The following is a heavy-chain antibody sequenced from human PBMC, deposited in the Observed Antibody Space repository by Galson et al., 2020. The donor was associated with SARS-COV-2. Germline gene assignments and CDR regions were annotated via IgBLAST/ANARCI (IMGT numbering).Heavy chain of an antibody. CDR2: ISSSSSYI. J-gene: IGHJ6*02. V-gene: IGHV3-21*01. D-gene: IGHD3-3*01. CDR1: GFTFSSYS. CDR3: ARDGWRFLVWSEPDYGMDV. Sequence: GGSLRLSCAAYGFTFSSYSMNWVRQAPGKGLEWVSSISSSSSYIYYADSVKGRFTISRDNAKNSLYLQMNSLRAEDTAVYYCARDGWRFLVWSEPDYGMDVWGQGTTVTVSS.